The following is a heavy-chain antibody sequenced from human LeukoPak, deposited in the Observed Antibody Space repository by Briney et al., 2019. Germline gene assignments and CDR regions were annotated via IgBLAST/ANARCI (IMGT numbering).Heavy chain of an antibody. V-gene: IGHV3-23*01. CDR1: GFTFSSYA. CDR2: LSGSGGST. CDR3: AKRLGDYFDY. Sequence: GGSLRLSCAASGFTFSSYAMTWVRQAPGKGLEWVSALSGSGGSTYYADSVKGRVTISRDKSKNTLYLQMNSLRAEDTAVYYCAKRLGDYFDYWGQGTLVTVSS. J-gene: IGHJ4*02. D-gene: IGHD3-22*01.